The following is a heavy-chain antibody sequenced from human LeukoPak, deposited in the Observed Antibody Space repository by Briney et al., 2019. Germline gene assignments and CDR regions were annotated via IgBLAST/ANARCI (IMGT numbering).Heavy chain of an antibody. V-gene: IGHV4-31*03. Sequence: SETLSLTCTVSGGSISSGGYYWSWIRQHPGKGLEWIGYIYYSGSAYYNPSLKSRVTISVDTPENQFSLKLSSVTAADTAVYYCARVNYGSATKEDYWGQGTLVTVSS. CDR3: ARVNYGSATKEDY. D-gene: IGHD3-10*01. CDR1: GGSISSGGYY. J-gene: IGHJ4*02. CDR2: IYYSGSA.